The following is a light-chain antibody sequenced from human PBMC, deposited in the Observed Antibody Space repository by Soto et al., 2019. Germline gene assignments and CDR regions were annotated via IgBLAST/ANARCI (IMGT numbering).Light chain of an antibody. CDR3: CSYAGSSTLYV. CDR1: SSDVGSYNL. V-gene: IGLV2-23*01. J-gene: IGLJ1*01. CDR2: EGS. Sequence: QSVLTRPASVSGSPGQSITISCTGTSSDVGSYNLVSWYQQHPGKAPKLMIYEGSKRPSGVSNRFSGSKSGNTASLTISGLQAEDEADYYCCSYAGSSTLYVFGTGTKVTVL.